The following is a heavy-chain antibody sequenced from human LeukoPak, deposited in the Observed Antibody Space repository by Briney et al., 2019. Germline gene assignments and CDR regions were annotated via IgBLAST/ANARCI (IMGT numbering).Heavy chain of an antibody. V-gene: IGHV4-59*08. CDR2: IYYSGST. J-gene: IGHJ4*02. Sequence: SETLSLTCTVSGGSISGYYWSWIRQPPGKGLEWIGYIYYSGSTNYNPSLKSRVTISVDTSKNQFSLKLSSVTAADTAVYYCARLNMATITSFDYWGQGTLVTVSS. CDR3: ARLNMATITSFDY. D-gene: IGHD5-24*01. CDR1: GGSISGYY.